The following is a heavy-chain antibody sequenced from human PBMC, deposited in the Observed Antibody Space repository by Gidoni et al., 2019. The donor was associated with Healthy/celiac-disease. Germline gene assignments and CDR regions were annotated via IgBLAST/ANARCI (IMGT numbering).Heavy chain of an antibody. CDR2: ISSNGGST. D-gene: IGHD3-22*01. J-gene: IGHJ4*02. CDR3: ARDYDSSGYLSGTSDY. Sequence: EVQLVESGGGLVQPGGSLRLSCAASGFTFSSYAMHWARQAPGKGLEYVSAISSNGGSTYYANSVKGRFTISRDNSKNTLYLQMGSLRAEDMAVYYCARDYDSSGYLSGTSDYWGQGTLVTVSS. CDR1: GFTFSSYA. V-gene: IGHV3-64*01.